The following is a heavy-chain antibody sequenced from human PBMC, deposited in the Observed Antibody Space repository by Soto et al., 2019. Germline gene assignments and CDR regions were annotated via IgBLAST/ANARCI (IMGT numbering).Heavy chain of an antibody. CDR1: GGSISGFY. CDR2: IYYNGST. Sequence: QVQLQESGPGLVKPSKTLSLTCTVSGGSISGFYLSWIRQPPGKGLEWIGYIYYNGSTNYNPSLKSLVTISVDTSKNQFSLTLSSVTAADTAVYYCARTDYDFWSGYWRWFDPWGQGTLVTVSS. CDR3: ARTDYDFWSGYWRWFDP. J-gene: IGHJ5*02. V-gene: IGHV4-59*01. D-gene: IGHD3-3*01.